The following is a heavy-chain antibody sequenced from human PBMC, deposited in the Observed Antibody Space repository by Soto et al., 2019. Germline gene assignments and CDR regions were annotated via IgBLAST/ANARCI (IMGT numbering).Heavy chain of an antibody. V-gene: IGHV3-9*01. CDR1: GLKFDDFA. J-gene: IGHJ4*02. CDR2: ITWNSRVL. D-gene: IGHD3-3*01. Sequence: SLRLSCVGTGLKFDDFAMHWVRQAPGKGLEWVSGITWNSRVLAYADSVKGRFTISRDNARNSLYLQMDSLRDEDTALYYCAKGRYDFWSPYYFDSWGQGTLVTVSS. CDR3: AKGRYDFWSPYYFDS.